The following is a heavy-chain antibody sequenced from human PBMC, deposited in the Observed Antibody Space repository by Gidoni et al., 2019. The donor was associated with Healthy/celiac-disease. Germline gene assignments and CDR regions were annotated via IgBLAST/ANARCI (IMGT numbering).Heavy chain of an antibody. CDR3: TTELLLWFGELLFDY. Sequence: EVQLVESGGGLVKPGGSLRLSCAASGFTFSNAWMSWVRQAPGKGLEWVGRIKSKTDGGTTDYAAPVKGRFTISRDDSKNTLYLQMNSLKTEDTAVYYCTTELLLWFGELLFDYWGQGTLVTVSS. D-gene: IGHD3-10*01. J-gene: IGHJ4*02. CDR1: GFTFSNAW. V-gene: IGHV3-15*01. CDR2: IKSKTDGGTT.